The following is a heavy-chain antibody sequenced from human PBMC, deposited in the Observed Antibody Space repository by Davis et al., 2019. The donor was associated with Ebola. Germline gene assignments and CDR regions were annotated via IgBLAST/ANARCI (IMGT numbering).Heavy chain of an antibody. Sequence: GESLKISCAASGFTFSSYSMNWVRQAPGKGLEWVSSISSSSSYIYYADSVKGRFTISRDNAKNSLYLQMNSLRVEDTAVYYCAKELVEMAIIDLDAFDIWGQGTMVTVSS. CDR2: ISSSSSYI. J-gene: IGHJ3*02. V-gene: IGHV3-21*01. CDR1: GFTFSSYS. CDR3: AKELVEMAIIDLDAFDI. D-gene: IGHD5-24*01.